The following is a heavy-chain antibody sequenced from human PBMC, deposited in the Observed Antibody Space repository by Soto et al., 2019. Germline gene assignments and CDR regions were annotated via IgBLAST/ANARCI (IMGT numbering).Heavy chain of an antibody. V-gene: IGHV3-23*01. D-gene: IGHD5-12*01. CDR1: GFTFSSYA. CDR3: AKGIVATIRALQPFDY. J-gene: IGHJ4*02. Sequence: GGSLRLSCAAYGFTFSSYAMSWVLQAPVKGLEWVSDISGSGGSKYYAESVKGRFTISRDNSKNSLYLQMNSLRAEDTAVYYCAKGIVATIRALQPFDYWGQGTLVTVSS. CDR2: ISGSGGSK.